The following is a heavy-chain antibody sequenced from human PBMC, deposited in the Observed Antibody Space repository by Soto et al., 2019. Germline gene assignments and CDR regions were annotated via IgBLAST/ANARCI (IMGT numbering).Heavy chain of an antibody. CDR3: ARTCNYPTLCYYYYYGMDV. J-gene: IGHJ6*02. CDR2: ISSSSSYT. Sequence: QVQLVESGGGLVKPGGPLRLSCAASGFTFSDYYMSWIRQAPGKGLEWVSYISSSSSYTNYADSVKGRFTISRDNAKNSLYIQMNTLGAEDASVYYCARTCNYPTLCYYYYYGMDVWGQGTTVTVSS. D-gene: IGHD4-4*01. V-gene: IGHV3-11*06. CDR1: GFTFSDYY.